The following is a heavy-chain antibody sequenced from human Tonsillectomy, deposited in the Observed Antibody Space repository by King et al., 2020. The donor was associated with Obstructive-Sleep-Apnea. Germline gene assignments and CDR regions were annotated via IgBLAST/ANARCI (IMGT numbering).Heavy chain of an antibody. CDR1: GYSISIGYY. CDR3: ATWELGEIEVGY. D-gene: IGHD1-26*01. CDR2: IYYNGNT. J-gene: IGHJ4*02. Sequence: VQLQESGPGLVKPSETLSLSCTVSGYSISIGYYWGWVRQPPGKGLEWIGSIYYNGNTYYSPSLKSRVSISRDTSKNQFSLDLTSVTVSDTAVYYCATWELGEIEVGYWGQGTLVTVSS. V-gene: IGHV4-38-2*02.